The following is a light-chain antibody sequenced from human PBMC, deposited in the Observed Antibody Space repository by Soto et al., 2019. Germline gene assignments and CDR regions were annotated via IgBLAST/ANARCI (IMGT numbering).Light chain of an antibody. CDR1: SSDIGTYDY. V-gene: IGLV2-14*01. CDR2: EVS. CDR3: NSYTPSRTLV. Sequence: QSALTQPASVSGSPGQSITISCTGTSSDIGTYDYVSWYQQHPGKAPKLIIYEVSNRPSGVSNRFSGSKSGNTASLTISGLQAEDEADSYCNSYTPSRTLVFGGVTKLTVL. J-gene: IGLJ2*01.